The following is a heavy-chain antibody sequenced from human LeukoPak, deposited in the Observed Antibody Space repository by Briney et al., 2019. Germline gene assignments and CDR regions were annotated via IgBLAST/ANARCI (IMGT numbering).Heavy chain of an antibody. CDR1: GGSISGYY. J-gene: IGHJ4*02. Sequence: SETLSLTCTVSGGSISGYYWSWIRQPPGKGLESIGYIYYSGSTNYNPSLKSRVTISVDTSRNQFSLQLSSVTAADTAVYYCARIQYGGGYRYYLDYWGQGALVTVSS. D-gene: IGHD1-26*01. CDR3: ARIQYGGGYRYYLDY. V-gene: IGHV4-59*08. CDR2: IYYSGST.